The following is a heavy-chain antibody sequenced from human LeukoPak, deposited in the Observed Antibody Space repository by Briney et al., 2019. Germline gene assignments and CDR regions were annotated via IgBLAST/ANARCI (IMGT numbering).Heavy chain of an antibody. CDR3: AKLEVIGPYYYDSSGLGICDY. CDR1: GFTFSSYA. V-gene: IGHV3-23*01. Sequence: GGSLRLSCAASGFTFSSYAMSWVRQAPGKGLEWVSAISGSGGSTYYADSVKGRFTISRDNSKNTLYLQMNSLRAEDTAVYYCAKLEVIGPYYYDSSGLGICDYWGQGTLVTVSS. J-gene: IGHJ4*02. D-gene: IGHD3-22*01. CDR2: ISGSGGST.